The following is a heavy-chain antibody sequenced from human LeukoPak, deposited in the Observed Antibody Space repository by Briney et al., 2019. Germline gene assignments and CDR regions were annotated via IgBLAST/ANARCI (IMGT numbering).Heavy chain of an antibody. J-gene: IGHJ5*02. D-gene: IGHD4-17*01. CDR1: GGSISSSSYY. V-gene: IGHV4-39*07. CDR2: VYYSGNS. CDR3: ARVGYGDGVWFDP. Sequence: SETLSLTCTVSGGSISSSSYYWGWIRQPPGKGLEWIGTVYYSGNSYYNPSLKSRVTISVDTSKNQFSLKLSSVTAADTAVYYCARVGYGDGVWFDPWGQGTLVTVSS.